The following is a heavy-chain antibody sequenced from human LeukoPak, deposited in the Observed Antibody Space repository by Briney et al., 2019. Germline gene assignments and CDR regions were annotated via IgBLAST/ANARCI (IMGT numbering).Heavy chain of an antibody. V-gene: IGHV3-66*01. CDR1: GFTVSSNY. D-gene: IGHD4-17*01. CDR3: ARNPVYGDYFDY. J-gene: IGHJ4*02. CDR2: IYSGGSI. Sequence: GGSLRLSCAASGFTVSSNYMSWVRQAPGKGLEWVSVIYSGGSIYYADSVKGRFTISRDNSKNTLYLQMNSLRAEDTAVYYCARNPVYGDYFDYWGQGTLVTVSS.